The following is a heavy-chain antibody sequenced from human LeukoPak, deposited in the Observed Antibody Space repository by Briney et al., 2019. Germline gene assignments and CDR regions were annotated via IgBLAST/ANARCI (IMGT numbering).Heavy chain of an antibody. CDR3: AKSWDAFDF. Sequence: GGSLRLSCAASGFTFSNCWMFWVRQAPGKGLVWVSRINTDGSSTTYADSVKGRFTISRDNAKNTLYLQMNSLRAEDTAVYYCAKSWDAFDFWGQGTMVTVSS. CDR1: GFTFSNCW. D-gene: IGHD3-10*01. J-gene: IGHJ3*01. CDR2: INTDGSST. V-gene: IGHV3-74*01.